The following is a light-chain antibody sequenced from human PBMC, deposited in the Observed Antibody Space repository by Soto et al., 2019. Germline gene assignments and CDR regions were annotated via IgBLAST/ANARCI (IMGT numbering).Light chain of an antibody. V-gene: IGLV2-14*01. CDR1: SSDVGGYNY. Sequence: QSVLTQPTSVSGSTGKSITISCTGTSSDVGGYNYVSWYQHHPGKAPKLMIYEVVNRPSGVSNRFSGSKSGITASLTISGLQAEDEADYYCTSYTSSSPLVFGTGTKVTV. CDR3: TSYTSSSPLV. J-gene: IGLJ1*01. CDR2: EVV.